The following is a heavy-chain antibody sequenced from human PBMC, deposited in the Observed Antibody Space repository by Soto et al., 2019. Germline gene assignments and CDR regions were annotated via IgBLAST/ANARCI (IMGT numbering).Heavy chain of an antibody. J-gene: IGHJ4*02. D-gene: IGHD5-18*01. CDR1: GSSLTSYW. Sequence: GEDLKISCKGSGSSLTSYWIGWVRQMPGKGLEWMGIIYPGDTDTRYSQSFQGQVTISADKSISTAYLQWSSLKATDTAMYYCARYVDTARVLSGAGFDSWGQGTLVTVS. CDR2: IYPGDTDT. V-gene: IGHV5-51*01. CDR3: ARYVDTARVLSGAGFDS.